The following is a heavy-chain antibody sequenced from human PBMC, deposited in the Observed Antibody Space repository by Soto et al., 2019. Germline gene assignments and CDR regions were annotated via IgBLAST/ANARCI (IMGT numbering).Heavy chain of an antibody. CDR3: ANSHPSGWAYFDY. J-gene: IGHJ4*02. Sequence: EVQLLESGGGLVQPGGSLRLSCAASGFTFSSYAMSWVRQAPGKGLEWVSTISGSGDSTYYADSVKGRLTISRDNSKNTLKLQMNSLRAEDTAIYSCANSHPSGWAYFDYWGQGTLVTVSS. CDR2: ISGSGDST. V-gene: IGHV3-23*01. CDR1: GFTFSSYA. D-gene: IGHD6-25*01.